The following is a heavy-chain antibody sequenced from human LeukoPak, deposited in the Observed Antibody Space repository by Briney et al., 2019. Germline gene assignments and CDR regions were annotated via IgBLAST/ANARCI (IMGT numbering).Heavy chain of an antibody. Sequence: ASVKVSCKASGYTFTGYYMHWVRQAPGQGLEWMGWINPNSGGTNYAQKFQGRVTMTRDTSISTAYMELSRLRSDDTAVYYCARAWTYQLLAPHDAFDIWGQGTMVTVPS. CDR2: INPNSGGT. V-gene: IGHV1-2*02. J-gene: IGHJ3*02. CDR1: GYTFTGYY. CDR3: ARAWTYQLLAPHDAFDI. D-gene: IGHD2-2*01.